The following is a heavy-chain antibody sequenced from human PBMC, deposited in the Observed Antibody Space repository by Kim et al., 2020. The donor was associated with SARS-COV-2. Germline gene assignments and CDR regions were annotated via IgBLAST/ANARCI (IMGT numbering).Heavy chain of an antibody. CDR1: GFTFDDYA. CDR3: AKDIMDYYGSGQA. J-gene: IGHJ5*02. CDR2: ISWNSGSI. V-gene: IGHV3-9*01. D-gene: IGHD3-10*01. Sequence: GGSLRLSCAASGFTFDDYAMHWVRQAPGKGLEWVSGISWNSGSIGYADSVKGRFTISRDNAKNSLYLQMNSLRAEDTALYYCAKDIMDYYGSGQAWGQGTLVTVSS.